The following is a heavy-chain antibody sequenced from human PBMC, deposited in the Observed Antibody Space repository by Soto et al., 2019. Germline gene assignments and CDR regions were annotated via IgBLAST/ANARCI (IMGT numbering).Heavy chain of an antibody. Sequence: PGGSLRLSCTASGFTFGDYAMSWFRQAPGKGLEWVGFIRSKAYGGTTEYAASVKGRFTISRDDSKSIAYLQMNSLKTEDTAVYYCTRDPLDIVVVPAASPDAFDIWGQGTMVTVSS. V-gene: IGHV3-49*03. CDR3: TRDPLDIVVVPAASPDAFDI. CDR1: GFTFGDYA. D-gene: IGHD2-2*01. J-gene: IGHJ3*02. CDR2: IRSKAYGGTT.